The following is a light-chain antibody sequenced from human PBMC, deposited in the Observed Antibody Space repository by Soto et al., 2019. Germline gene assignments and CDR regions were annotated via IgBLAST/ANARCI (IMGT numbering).Light chain of an antibody. Sequence: VMTQSPDTLSVSPGERGTLSCRASESVSSNVAWYQQRPGQAPRLLIYGASTRATDTPVRFRGSGSGTEFTLTISSLQSEDLGVYYCQQYNNWPPSIIFGQGTGLEIK. CDR3: QQYNNWPPSII. CDR1: ESVSSN. CDR2: GAS. J-gene: IGKJ5*01. V-gene: IGKV3-15*01.